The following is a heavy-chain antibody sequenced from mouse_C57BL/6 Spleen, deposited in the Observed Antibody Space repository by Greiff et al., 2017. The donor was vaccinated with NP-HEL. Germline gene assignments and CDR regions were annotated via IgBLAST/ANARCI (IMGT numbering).Heavy chain of an antibody. CDR1: GYTFTSYW. D-gene: IGHD4-1*01. J-gene: IGHJ4*01. CDR2: IDPSDSET. CDR3: ARKLGYAMDY. V-gene: IGHV1-52*01. Sequence: VKLQQPGAELVRPGSSVKLSCKASGYTFTSYWMHWVKQRPIQGLEWIGNIDPSDSETHYNQKFKDKATLTVDKSSSTAYMQLSSLTSEDSAVYYCARKLGYAMDYWGQGTSVTVSS.